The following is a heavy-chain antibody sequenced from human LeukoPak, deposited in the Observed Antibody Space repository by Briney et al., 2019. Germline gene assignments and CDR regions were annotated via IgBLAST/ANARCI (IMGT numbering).Heavy chain of an antibody. CDR1: GYTFTGYY. J-gene: IGHJ4*02. CDR3: ARPASTRTHSSLRSSWYSAEYYFDY. Sequence: GGSLRLSCAASGYTFTGYYMHWVRQAPGQGLEWMGWINPNSGGTNYAQKFQGRVTMTRDTSISTAYMELSRLRSDDTAVYYCARPASTRTHSSLRSSWYSAEYYFDYWGQGTLVTVSS. V-gene: IGHV1-2*02. D-gene: IGHD6-13*01. CDR2: INPNSGGT.